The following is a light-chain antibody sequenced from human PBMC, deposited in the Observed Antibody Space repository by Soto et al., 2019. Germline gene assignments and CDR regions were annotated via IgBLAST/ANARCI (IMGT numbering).Light chain of an antibody. CDR1: QSVSNN. CDR2: GAS. CDR3: QQYNNWPPWT. J-gene: IGKJ1*01. Sequence: EIVMTQSPATLSLSPGERATLSCRASQSVSNNYLAWYQQKPGQAPRLLIYGASNRATGIPDRFSGSGSGTEFTLTISSLQSEDFAVYYCQQYNNWPPWTFGQGTKVDI. V-gene: IGKV3D-15*01.